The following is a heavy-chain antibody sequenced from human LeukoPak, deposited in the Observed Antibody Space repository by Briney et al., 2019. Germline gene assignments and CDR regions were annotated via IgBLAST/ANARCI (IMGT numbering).Heavy chain of an antibody. CDR3: ARGGDGYNTIGY. CDR2: INPGGGST. J-gene: IGHJ4*02. D-gene: IGHD5-24*01. V-gene: IGHV1-46*01. Sequence: GSVKVSCKASGYTFTSYYIHWVRQAPGQGLEWMGIINPGGGSTSYAQKFQGRVTMTRDTSTSTVYMELRSLRSEDTAVYYCARGGDGYNTIGYWGQGTLVTVSS. CDR1: GYTFTSYY.